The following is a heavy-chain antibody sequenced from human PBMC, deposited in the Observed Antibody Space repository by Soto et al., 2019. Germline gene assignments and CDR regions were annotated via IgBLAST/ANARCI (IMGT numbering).Heavy chain of an antibody. CDR2: IYHRGST. Sequence: QVQLQESGPGLVKPSGTLSLTCAVSGGSINSRYWWSWVRQSPGKGLEWIGEIYHRGSTNYNPSLKSRVTISVDKSKNQFSLNLSSVTAADTAVYYCARDQNGSGNYYTRYFDYWGQGTLVTVSS. D-gene: IGHD3-10*01. J-gene: IGHJ4*02. CDR3: ARDQNGSGNYYTRYFDY. V-gene: IGHV4-4*02. CDR1: GGSINSRYW.